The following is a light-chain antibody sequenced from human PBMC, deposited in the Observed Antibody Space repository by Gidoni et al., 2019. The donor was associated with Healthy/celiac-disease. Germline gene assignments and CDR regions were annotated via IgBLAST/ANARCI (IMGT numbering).Light chain of an antibody. CDR1: SGSVSTSYY. CDR3: VLYMGSGIWV. V-gene: IGLV8-61*01. CDR2: STN. Sequence: QTVVPQEPSFSVSPGGTVTLTCGLSSGSVSTSYYPSWYQQTPCQAPRTLIYSTNTRSSGFPARFSGSILGNKAALTITGAQADDESDYYCVLYMGSGIWVFGGGTKLTVL. J-gene: IGLJ2*01.